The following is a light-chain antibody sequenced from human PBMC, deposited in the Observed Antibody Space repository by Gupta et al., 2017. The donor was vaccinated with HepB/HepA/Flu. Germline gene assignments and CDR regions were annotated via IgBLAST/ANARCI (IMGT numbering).Light chain of an antibody. J-gene: IGKJ4*01. V-gene: IGKV3-15*01. CDR2: CAA. Sequence: EIAVKQAPATLAVSPGEKATLHCRASQSVRSNLAWYHQKPGQAPRLLIYCAATSATGIPARFSGSGAGTEFTLTISSLQSEDFAVYYCQQYNNRPPLTFGGGTKVEIK. CDR3: QQYNNRPPLT. CDR1: QSVRSN.